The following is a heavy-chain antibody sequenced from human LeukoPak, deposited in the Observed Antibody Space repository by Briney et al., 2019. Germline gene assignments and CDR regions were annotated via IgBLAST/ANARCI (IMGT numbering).Heavy chain of an antibody. Sequence: GESLKISCKGSGYSFASYWIGWVRQMPGKGLEWMGIIYPGDSDTRHSPSFQGQVTISADKSISTAYLQWSSLKASDTAMYYCARHRDTAVRDAFDIWGQGTMVTVSS. CDR2: IYPGDSDT. V-gene: IGHV5-51*01. CDR1: GYSFASYW. D-gene: IGHD5-18*01. J-gene: IGHJ3*02. CDR3: ARHRDTAVRDAFDI.